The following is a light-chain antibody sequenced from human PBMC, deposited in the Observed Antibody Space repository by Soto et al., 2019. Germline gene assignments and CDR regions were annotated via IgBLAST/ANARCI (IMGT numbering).Light chain of an antibody. CDR3: QKHNSAPLF. J-gene: IGKJ3*01. V-gene: IGKV1-27*01. CDR2: TAS. CDR1: QGISNY. Sequence: DIQITQSPSSLSASVGDRVTSTFRASQGISNYLAWYQQKPGKVPKLLIYTASTLQSGVPSRFSGSASGTEFTLTISSLQPEDVATYYCQKHNSAPLFFGPGTKVDI.